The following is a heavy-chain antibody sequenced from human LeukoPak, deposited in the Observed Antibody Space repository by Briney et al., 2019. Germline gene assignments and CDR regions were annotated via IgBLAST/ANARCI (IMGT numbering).Heavy chain of an antibody. D-gene: IGHD2-2*01. J-gene: IGHJ4*02. CDR1: GFTFSSYA. CDR2: ISYDGSNK. CDR3: ARDEVRYCSSTSCPNFDY. V-gene: IGHV3-30-3*01. Sequence: GGSLRLSCAASGFTFSSYAMHWVRQAPGEGLEWVAVISYDGSNKYYADSVKGRFTISRDNSKNTLYLQMNSLRAEDTAVYYCARDEVRYCSSTSCPNFDYWGQGTLVTVSS.